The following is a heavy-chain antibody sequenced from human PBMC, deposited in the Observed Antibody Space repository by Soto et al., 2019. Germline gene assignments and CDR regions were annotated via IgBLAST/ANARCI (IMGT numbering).Heavy chain of an antibody. V-gene: IGHV4-59*01. Sequence: QVQLQESGPGLVKPSETLSLTCTVSGGSISSDYWSWIRQPPGKRLEWIGYIYYSGYTNYNPSLKSRVTISVATSKNHFSLELRSVTAADPAVYYCARDSVGSGYDWGQGTLVTVSS. D-gene: IGHD5-12*01. CDR2: IYYSGYT. CDR1: GGSISSDY. CDR3: ARDSVGSGYD. J-gene: IGHJ4*02.